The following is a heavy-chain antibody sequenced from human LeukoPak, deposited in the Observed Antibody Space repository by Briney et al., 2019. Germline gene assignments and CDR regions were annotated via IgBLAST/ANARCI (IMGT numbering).Heavy chain of an antibody. CDR1: GFTFSSYS. CDR2: ISSSSSTI. CDR3: ARVGYSGYDSAYYMDV. D-gene: IGHD5-12*01. V-gene: IGHV3-48*04. J-gene: IGHJ6*03. Sequence: PGGSLRLSCAASGFTFSSYSMNWVRQAPGKGLEWVSYISSSSSTIYYADSVKGRFTISRDNAKNSLYLQMNSLRAEDTAVYYCARVGYSGYDSAYYMDVWGKGTTVTVSS.